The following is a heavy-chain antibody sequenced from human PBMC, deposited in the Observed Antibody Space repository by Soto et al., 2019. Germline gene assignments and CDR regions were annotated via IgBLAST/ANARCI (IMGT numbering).Heavy chain of an antibody. J-gene: IGHJ4*02. Sequence: EVQLVESGGGLVQPGGSLRLSCAASGFTFSSYSMNWVRQAPGKGLEWVSYISSSTMYYADSVKGRFTISRDNAKNSLYLQMNSLIAEDTAVYYCGRDLNYGLFDYGGQGTLVTVSS. CDR2: ISSSTM. CDR3: GRDLNYGLFDY. V-gene: IGHV3-48*01. CDR1: GFTFSSYS. D-gene: IGHD4-17*01.